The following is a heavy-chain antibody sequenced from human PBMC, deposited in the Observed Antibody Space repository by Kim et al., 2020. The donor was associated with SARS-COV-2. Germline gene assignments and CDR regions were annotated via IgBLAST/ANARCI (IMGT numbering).Heavy chain of an antibody. Sequence: SVKVSCRASGGTFSSYVINWVRQAPGQGFEWMGRIIPFLEISAYAQKFQGRVTITADKSSSTAYMELSSLRSEDTAVYYCASRRSGVRPYYYYHYMDVWGNGTTVTVSS. CDR2: IIPFLEIS. V-gene: IGHV1-69*04. D-gene: IGHD2-15*01. CDR3: ASRRSGVRPYYYYHYMDV. J-gene: IGHJ6*03. CDR1: GGTFSSYV.